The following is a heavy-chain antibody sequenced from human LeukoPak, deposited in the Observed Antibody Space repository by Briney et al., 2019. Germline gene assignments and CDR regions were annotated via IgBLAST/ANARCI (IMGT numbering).Heavy chain of an antibody. CDR3: AKDVEVAITGHYFDP. CDR2: ISGSGFSP. D-gene: IGHD3-22*01. V-gene: IGHV3-23*01. J-gene: IGHJ2*01. Sequence: PGGSLRLSCAVSGFTFSSYAMSWVRQAPGKGLEWVSAISGSGFSPHYADSVKGRFTISRDNSKNTLYLQMNSLRGEDTAVYYCAKDVEVAITGHYFDPWGRGTLVTVSS. CDR1: GFTFSSYA.